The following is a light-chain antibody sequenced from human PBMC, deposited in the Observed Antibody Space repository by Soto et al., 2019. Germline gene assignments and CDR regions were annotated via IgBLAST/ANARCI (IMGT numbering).Light chain of an antibody. CDR2: GTS. Sequence: EFVLTQDPGTLSLSPGERATLSCRASQSFILTSLAWYQQKPGQAPRLLIYGTSVRATGIPDRFSGSGSGTDFNLAISRLEPEDFAVYYCQYYGNSTLTFGGGTKVDI. V-gene: IGKV3-20*01. CDR3: QYYGNSTLT. J-gene: IGKJ3*01. CDR1: QSFILTS.